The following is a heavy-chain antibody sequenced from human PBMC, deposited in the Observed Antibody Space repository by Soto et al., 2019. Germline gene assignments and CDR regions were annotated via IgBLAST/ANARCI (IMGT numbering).Heavy chain of an antibody. Sequence: EVQLLESGGGLVQPGGSLRLSCAASGFTFSSYAMSWVRQAPGKGLEWVSAISGSGGSTYYADSVKGRFTISRDNSKNTLYLQMNSLSAEDTAVYYCAKDLSGVRGVIIVSYFDYWGQGTLVTVSS. D-gene: IGHD3-10*01. CDR3: AKDLSGVRGVIIVSYFDY. CDR1: GFTFSSYA. CDR2: ISGSGGST. V-gene: IGHV3-23*01. J-gene: IGHJ4*02.